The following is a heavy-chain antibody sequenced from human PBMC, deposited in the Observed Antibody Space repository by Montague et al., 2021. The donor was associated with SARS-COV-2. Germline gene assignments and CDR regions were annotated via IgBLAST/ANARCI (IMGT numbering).Heavy chain of an antibody. CDR1: GGSFSGYY. Sequence: SETLSLTCAVYGGSFSGYYWSWIRQPPEKGLEWIGEINQSGRTNNNPSLKSRVIISVDTSKNQFSLKLSSVTAADTAVYYCAGRGGSVWGVTVSAEIDYWGQGILVIVSS. CDR2: INQSGRT. CDR3: AGRGGSVWGVTVSAEIDY. J-gene: IGHJ4*02. V-gene: IGHV4-34*01. D-gene: IGHD3-10*01.